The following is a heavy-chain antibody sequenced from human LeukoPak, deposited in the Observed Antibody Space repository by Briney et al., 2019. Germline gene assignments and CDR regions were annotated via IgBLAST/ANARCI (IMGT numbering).Heavy chain of an antibody. CDR3: ARDQQAIPYAFDS. Sequence: PGGSLRLSCAASGFSFSRYSMNWVRQAPGKGLEWVSYISSSSSNINYADSVKGRFTTSRDNAKNSLYLQMNSLRAEDTAVYYCARDQQAIPYAFDSWGQGTMVTVSS. D-gene: IGHD2-2*01. V-gene: IGHV3-48*01. CDR1: GFSFSRYS. CDR2: ISSSSSNI. J-gene: IGHJ3*02.